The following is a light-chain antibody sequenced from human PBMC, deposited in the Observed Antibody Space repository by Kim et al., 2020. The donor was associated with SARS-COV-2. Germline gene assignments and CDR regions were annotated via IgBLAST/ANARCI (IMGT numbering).Light chain of an antibody. CDR2: DAS. CDR1: QDISNY. Sequence: ASVGDRVTITCQASQDISNYLNWDQQKPGKAPKLLIYDASNLETGVPSRFSGSGSGTDFTFTISSLQPEDIATYYCQQYDNPLYSFGQGTKLEI. J-gene: IGKJ2*03. CDR3: QQYDNPLYS. V-gene: IGKV1-33*01.